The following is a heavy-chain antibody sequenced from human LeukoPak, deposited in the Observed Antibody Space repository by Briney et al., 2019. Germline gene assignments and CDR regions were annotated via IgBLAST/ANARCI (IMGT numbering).Heavy chain of an antibody. CDR2: ISPGGPT. J-gene: IGHJ4*02. V-gene: IGHV3-53*01. CDR3: AKDGAWLRFDD. D-gene: IGHD5-12*01. CDR1: GFTVRSNY. Sequence: GGSLRLSCAASGFTVRSNYMNWVRQAPGKGLEWVSGISPGGPTYYADSVKGRFTISRDDSKNTLYLQMKNLRAEDTAVYYCAKDGAWLRFDDWGQGTLVTVSS.